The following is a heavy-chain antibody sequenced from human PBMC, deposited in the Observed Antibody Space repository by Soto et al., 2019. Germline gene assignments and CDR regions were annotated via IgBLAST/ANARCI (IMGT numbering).Heavy chain of an antibody. CDR1: GFTFSSYW. D-gene: IGHD2-2*01. J-gene: IGHJ6*02. V-gene: IGHV3-74*01. CDR3: ARDRGVVVPAAAIRYDYYGMDV. CDR2: INSDGSST. Sequence: EVQLVESGGGLVQPGGSLRLSCAASGFTFSSYWMHWVRQAPGKGLVWVSRINSDGSSTSYADSVKGRFTISRDNAKNTLYLQMNSLRAEDTAVYYCARDRGVVVPAAAIRYDYYGMDVWGQGTTVTVSS.